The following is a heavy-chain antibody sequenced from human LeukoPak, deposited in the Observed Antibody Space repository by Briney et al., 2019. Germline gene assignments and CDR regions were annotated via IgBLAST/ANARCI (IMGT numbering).Heavy chain of an antibody. CDR2: IYWDDDK. D-gene: IGHD6-19*01. CDR1: GFSLSTSGVS. J-gene: IGHJ4*02. V-gene: IGHV2-5*02. Sequence: SGPTLVNPTQTLTLTCTFSGFSLSTSGVSVGWIRQPSGKALEWLALIYWDDDKRYSPSLKTRLTITKDTSKNQVVLTMTNMDPVDTATYYCAHRHGSGWYSCFDYWGQGTLVTVS. CDR3: AHRHGSGWYSCFDY.